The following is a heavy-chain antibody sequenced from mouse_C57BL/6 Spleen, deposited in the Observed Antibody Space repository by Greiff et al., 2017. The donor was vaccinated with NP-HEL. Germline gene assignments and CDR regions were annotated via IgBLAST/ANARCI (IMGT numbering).Heavy chain of an antibody. J-gene: IGHJ3*01. CDR2: ISSGGDYI. CDR1: GFTFSSYA. Sequence: DVMLVESGEGLVKPGGSLKFSCAASGFTFSSYAMSWVRQTPEKRLEWVAYISSGGDYIYYADTVKGRFTISRDNARNTLYLQMSSLKSEDTAMYYCTRASYDGYGPPWFAYWGQGTLVTVSA. CDR3: TRASYDGYGPPWFAY. V-gene: IGHV5-9-1*02. D-gene: IGHD2-3*01.